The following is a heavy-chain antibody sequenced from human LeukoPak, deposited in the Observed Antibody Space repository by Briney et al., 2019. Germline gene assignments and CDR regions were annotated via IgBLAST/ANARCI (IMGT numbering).Heavy chain of an antibody. Sequence: GGSLRLSCAASGFTFSSYWMHWVRQAPGEGLEWVAFIRSKAYGGTTEYAASVKGRFTISRDDSKSIAYLQMNSLKTEDTAVYYCTRDLCSSTSCYAPFDYWGQGTLVTVSS. CDR1: GFTFSSYW. J-gene: IGHJ4*02. V-gene: IGHV3-49*04. CDR3: TRDLCSSTSCYAPFDY. CDR2: IRSKAYGGTT. D-gene: IGHD2-2*01.